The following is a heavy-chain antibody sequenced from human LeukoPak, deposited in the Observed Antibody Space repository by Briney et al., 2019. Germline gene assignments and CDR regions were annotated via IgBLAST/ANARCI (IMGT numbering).Heavy chain of an antibody. J-gene: IGHJ4*02. V-gene: IGHV4-59*12. CDR1: GGSISSYY. Sequence: SETLSLTCTVSGGSISSYYWSWIRRPPGKGLEWIGYIYYSGSTNYNPSLKSRVTISVDTSKNQFSLKLTSVTAADTAVYYCARDFGSLDYWGQGTLVSVSS. CDR3: ARDFGSLDY. CDR2: IYYSGST. D-gene: IGHD3-10*01.